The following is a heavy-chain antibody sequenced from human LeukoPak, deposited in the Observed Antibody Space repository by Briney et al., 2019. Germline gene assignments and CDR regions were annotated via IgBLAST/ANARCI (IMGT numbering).Heavy chain of an antibody. J-gene: IGHJ4*02. CDR1: GFDFNDFA. CDR2: VSGTGDST. Sequence: GGSLRLSCAASGFDFNDFAMTWVRQAPGKGLEWVSTVSGTGDSTYYADSVKGRFTISRDNSKNTLYMQMNSLRAEDTAVYFCARDSGLTLFDYWGQGTLVTVSS. CDR3: ARDSGLTLFDY. V-gene: IGHV3-23*01. D-gene: IGHD3/OR15-3a*01.